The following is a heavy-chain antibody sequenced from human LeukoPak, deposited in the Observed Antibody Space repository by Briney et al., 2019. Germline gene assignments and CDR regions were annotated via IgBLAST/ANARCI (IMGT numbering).Heavy chain of an antibody. Sequence: GGSLRLSCAASGFTFSNYVMSWVRQAPGKGLEWVSGISGSGNYPYYADSVKGRFTISRDNSKNTLYLQMNSLRAEDTAVYYCAKESAEYYYYSSGYPTDWGQGTLVTVSS. J-gene: IGHJ4*02. CDR1: GFTFSNYV. V-gene: IGHV3-23*01. CDR2: ISGSGNYP. CDR3: AKESAEYYYYSSGYPTD. D-gene: IGHD3-22*01.